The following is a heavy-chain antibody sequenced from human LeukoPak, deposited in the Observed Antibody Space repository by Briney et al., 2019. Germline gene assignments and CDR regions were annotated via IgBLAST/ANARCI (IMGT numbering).Heavy chain of an antibody. V-gene: IGHV1-2*06. Sequence: PSVKVSCKASGYTFTGYYMNWVRQAPGQGLEWMGRINPNSGGTNYAQKFQGRVTMTRDTSISTAYMELSRLRSDDTAVYYCARDRSGYYLNSIDYWGQGTLVTVSS. CDR1: GYTFTGYY. J-gene: IGHJ4*02. CDR2: INPNSGGT. CDR3: ARDRSGYYLNSIDY. D-gene: IGHD3-3*01.